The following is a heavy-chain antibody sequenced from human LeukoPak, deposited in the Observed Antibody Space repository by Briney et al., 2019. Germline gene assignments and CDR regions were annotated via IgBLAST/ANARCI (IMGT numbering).Heavy chain of an antibody. Sequence: PGGSLRLSCAASGFSFSSYAMSWVRQAPARGLEWVSSMKGGGGDTFYADSVKGRFTLSRDDSRNTVYLQLNSLRVEDTAVYYCAKVDGYNGIDYWGQGTLVTVSS. CDR2: MKGGGGDT. CDR3: AKVDGYNGIDY. V-gene: IGHV3-23*01. J-gene: IGHJ4*02. D-gene: IGHD5-24*01. CDR1: GFSFSSYA.